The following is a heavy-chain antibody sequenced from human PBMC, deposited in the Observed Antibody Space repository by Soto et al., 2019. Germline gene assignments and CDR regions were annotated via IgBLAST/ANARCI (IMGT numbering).Heavy chain of an antibody. CDR2: IYSTGGV. Sequence: QVQLHESGPGLVKPSETLSLTCNVSGDSIGRFYWSWIRQSAGKGLEWIGRIYSTGGVAYNPALQGRVTISLDRSNNRLSLEMISVTAADTAVYFCARDFSGTGLDVWGRGTTVSVSS. V-gene: IGHV4-4*07. J-gene: IGHJ6*02. CDR1: GDSIGRFY. D-gene: IGHD1-26*01. CDR3: ARDFSGTGLDV.